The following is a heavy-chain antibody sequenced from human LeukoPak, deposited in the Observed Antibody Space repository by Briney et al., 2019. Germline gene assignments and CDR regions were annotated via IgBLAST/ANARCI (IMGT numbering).Heavy chain of an antibody. D-gene: IGHD6-19*01. Sequence: PGGSLRLSCAASGFTVSSNYMNWVRQAPGKGLEWVSVIYSGGSTYYADSVKGRFTISRDNSKNTLYLQMNSLRAEDTAVYYRARGHSSEGFDYWGQGTLVTVSS. V-gene: IGHV3-53*01. CDR1: GFTVSSNY. CDR3: ARGHSSEGFDY. J-gene: IGHJ4*02. CDR2: IYSGGST.